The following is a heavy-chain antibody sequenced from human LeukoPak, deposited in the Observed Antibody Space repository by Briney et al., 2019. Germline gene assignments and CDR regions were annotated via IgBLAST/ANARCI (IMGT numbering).Heavy chain of an antibody. Sequence: SETLSLTCTVSSGSISCSSYYWGWIRQPPGKGPEWIGSIYYSGNTYYNPSLKSRVTISVDTSKNQFSLKLSSVTAADTAVYYCARATVTSYNWFDPWGQGTLVTVSS. CDR1: SGSISCSSYY. J-gene: IGHJ5*02. D-gene: IGHD4-17*01. CDR3: ARATVTSYNWFDP. V-gene: IGHV4-39*01. CDR2: IYYSGNT.